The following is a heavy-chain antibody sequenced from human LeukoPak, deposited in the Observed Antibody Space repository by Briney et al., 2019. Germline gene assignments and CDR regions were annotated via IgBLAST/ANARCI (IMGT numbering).Heavy chain of an antibody. CDR3: ASYTSSITLAGRIDY. D-gene: IGHD6-19*01. J-gene: IGHJ4*02. V-gene: IGHV3-30*04. CDR1: GFTFSSYA. CDR2: ISYDGRNK. Sequence: GGSLRLSCAASGFTFSSYAMHWVRQAPGKGLEWVAVISYDGRNKYYADSVKGRFTISRDNSKNTLYLQMNSLRAEDTAVYYCASYTSSITLAGRIDYWGQGTLVTVSS.